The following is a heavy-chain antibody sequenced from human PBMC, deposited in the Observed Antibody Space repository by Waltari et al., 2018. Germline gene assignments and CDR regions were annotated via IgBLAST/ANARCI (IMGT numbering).Heavy chain of an antibody. CDR1: GFSFDNYA. CDR3: ARILTGLVKGAIDY. Sequence: EVRLLESGGDLIQPGESLRISCVASGFSFDNYAMTWVRQAPGKGLEWVSTIRGAGESTYYADTVKGRFTISRVNSRNTLYLQMGSLRAEDTAIYYCARILTGLVKGAIDYWGQGTLVTVSS. V-gene: IGHV3-23*01. D-gene: IGHD2-15*01. J-gene: IGHJ4*02. CDR2: IRGAGEST.